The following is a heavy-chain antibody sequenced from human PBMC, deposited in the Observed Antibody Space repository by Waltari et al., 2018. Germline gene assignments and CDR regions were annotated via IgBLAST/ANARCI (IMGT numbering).Heavy chain of an antibody. D-gene: IGHD3-16*01. CDR2: ISGSSSSI. V-gene: IGHV3-23*01. CDR1: VFTFDSYA. CDR3: AKDFWGVHSSSGFNV. Sequence: ELQLLESGGDLVQPGGSLRLSCVASVFTFDSYAMNWVRQAPGKGLQWVSVISGSSSSIYYADYVKGRFTISRDNSKNTLFLQMNNLRVEDTAIYYCAKDFWGVHSSSGFNVWGQGTMVTVSS. J-gene: IGHJ3*01.